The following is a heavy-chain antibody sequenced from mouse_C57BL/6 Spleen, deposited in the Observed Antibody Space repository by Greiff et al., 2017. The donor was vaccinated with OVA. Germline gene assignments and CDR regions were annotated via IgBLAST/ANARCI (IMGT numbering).Heavy chain of an antibody. CDR3: AMYYYGHAMDY. J-gene: IGHJ4*01. CDR2: IHPNSGST. Sequence: QVQLQQSGAELVKPGASVKLSCKASGYTFTSYWMHWVKQRPGQGLEWIGMIHPNSGSTNYNEKFKSKATLTVDKSSSTAYMQLSSLTSEDSAVYYCAMYYYGHAMDYWGQGTSVTVSS. D-gene: IGHD1-1*01. V-gene: IGHV1-64*01. CDR1: GYTFTSYW.